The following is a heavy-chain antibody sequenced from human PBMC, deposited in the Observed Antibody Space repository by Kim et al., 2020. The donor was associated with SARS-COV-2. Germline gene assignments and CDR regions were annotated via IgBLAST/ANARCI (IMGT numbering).Heavy chain of an antibody. J-gene: IGHJ4*02. CDR1: GDSISSGGYY. V-gene: IGHV4-31*03. Sequence: SETLSLTCTVSGDSISSGGYYWSWIRQHPGKGLEWIGYIYYSGSTYYNPSLKSRVTISVDTSKNQFSLKLSSVTAADTAVYYCARRDDSSGYYSFDYWGQGTLVTVSS. CDR2: IYYSGST. CDR3: ARRDDSSGYYSFDY. D-gene: IGHD3-22*01.